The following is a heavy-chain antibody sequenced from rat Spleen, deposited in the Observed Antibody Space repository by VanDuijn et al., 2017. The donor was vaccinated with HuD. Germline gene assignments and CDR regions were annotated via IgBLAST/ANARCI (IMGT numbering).Heavy chain of an antibody. CDR3: ATLTELVMPTSFYFDY. CDR2: ISTGGGNT. V-gene: IGHV5S13*01. Sequence: EVQLVESDGGLVQPGRSLKLSCAGSGFTFSDYYMAWVRQAPTKGLEWVASISTGGGNTYYRDSVKGRFTISRDNAKNTQYLQMDSLRSEDTATYYCATLTELVMPTSFYFDYWGQGVMVTVSS. J-gene: IGHJ2*01. CDR1: GFTFSDYY. D-gene: IGHD1-12*03.